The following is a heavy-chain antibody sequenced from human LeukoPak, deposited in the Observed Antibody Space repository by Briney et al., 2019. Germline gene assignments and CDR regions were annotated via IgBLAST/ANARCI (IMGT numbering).Heavy chain of an antibody. CDR2: IYPGDSDI. V-gene: IGHV5-51*01. Sequence: GESLKISCKGSGYSFTSYWIGWVRQMPGKGLEWMGVIYPGDSDIRYSPSFQGQVTISADKSISTAYLQWSSLKASDTAMYYCARHLAPGTTSDAFDIWGQGTMVTVSS. CDR1: GYSFTSYW. CDR3: ARHLAPGTTSDAFDI. D-gene: IGHD2/OR15-2a*01. J-gene: IGHJ3*02.